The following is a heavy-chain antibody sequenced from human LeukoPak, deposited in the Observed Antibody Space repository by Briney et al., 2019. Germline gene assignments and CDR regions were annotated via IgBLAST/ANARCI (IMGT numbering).Heavy chain of an antibody. CDR2: IYYSGAS. CDR3: ARHYYDSSGYYLEGFDI. D-gene: IGHD3-22*01. Sequence: SETLSLTCTVSGNSISSNSYYWGWIRQPPGKGLEWIGSIYYSGASYYNPSLKSRVIMSVDTSKNQFSLKLSSVTAADTAVFYCARHYYDSSGYYLEGFDIWGQGTMVTVSS. J-gene: IGHJ3*02. V-gene: IGHV4-39*01. CDR1: GNSISSNSYY.